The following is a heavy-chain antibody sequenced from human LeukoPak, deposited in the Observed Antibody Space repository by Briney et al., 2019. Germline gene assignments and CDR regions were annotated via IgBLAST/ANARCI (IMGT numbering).Heavy chain of an antibody. Sequence: GGSLGLSCAASGFTFSSYGMHWVRQAPGKGLEWVAVISYDGSNKYYADSVKGRFTISRDNSKNTLYLQMNSLRAEDTAVYYCALGKDSSGWYYFDYWGQGTLVTVSS. D-gene: IGHD6-19*01. CDR1: GFTFSSYG. J-gene: IGHJ4*02. CDR2: ISYDGSNK. V-gene: IGHV3-30*03. CDR3: ALGKDSSGWYYFDY.